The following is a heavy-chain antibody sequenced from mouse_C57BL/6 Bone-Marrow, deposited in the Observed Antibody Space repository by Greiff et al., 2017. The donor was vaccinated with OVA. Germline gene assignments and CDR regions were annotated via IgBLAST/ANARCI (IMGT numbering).Heavy chain of an antibody. CDR1: GYTFTSYW. D-gene: IGHD1-1*02. V-gene: IGHV1-61*01. J-gene: IGHJ1*03. CDR3: ARYGGCPGDV. CDR2: IYPSDSET. Sequence: QVQLQQPGAELVTPVSSVKLSCKASGYTFTSYWMDWVKQRPGQGLEWIGNIYPSDSETHYNQKFKDKATLTVDKSSSPAYMQLSSLNSEDSAIYYYARYGGCPGDVGGTGTTDTVAS.